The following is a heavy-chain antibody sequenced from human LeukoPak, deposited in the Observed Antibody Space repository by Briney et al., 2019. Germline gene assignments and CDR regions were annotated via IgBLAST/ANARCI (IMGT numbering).Heavy chain of an antibody. D-gene: IGHD6-19*01. CDR1: GGSISGYS. CDR3: ARDRGSGWQQNFDY. J-gene: IGHJ4*02. Sequence: SETLSLTCTVSGGSISGYSWSWIRQSPGGELEWIGYIYYSGDTAYNPSLRSRVTMSVDTSKNQFSLKLSSVTAADTAVYYCARDRGSGWQQNFDYWGQGTLVTVSS. CDR2: IYYSGDT. V-gene: IGHV4-59*12.